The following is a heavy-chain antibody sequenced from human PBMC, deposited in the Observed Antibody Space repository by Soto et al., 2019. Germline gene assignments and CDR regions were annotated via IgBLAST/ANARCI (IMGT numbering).Heavy chain of an antibody. Sequence: SETLSPTCTVSGGSISSYYWSWIRQPAGKGLEWIGSIYTSGSTNYNPSLKSRVTMSVDTSKNQFSLKLSSVTAADTDVYYCARACSSNSCYDVFDYWGQGTLVTVSS. V-gene: IGHV4-4*07. D-gene: IGHD2-2*01. CDR3: ARACSSNSCYDVFDY. CDR2: IYTSGST. J-gene: IGHJ4*02. CDR1: GGSISSYY.